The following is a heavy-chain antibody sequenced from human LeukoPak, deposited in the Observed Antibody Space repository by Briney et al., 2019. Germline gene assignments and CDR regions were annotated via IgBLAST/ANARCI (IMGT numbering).Heavy chain of an antibody. V-gene: IGHV4-4*07. J-gene: IGHJ6*03. CDR2: IYTSGST. D-gene: IGHD5-18*01. CDR3: ARDLTYSGYSYGYADYYYYYMDV. CDR1: GGSISSYY. Sequence: SETLSLTCTDSGGSISSYYWSWIRQPAGKELEWIGRIYTSGSTNYNPSLKSRVTMSVDTSKNQFSLKLSSVTAADTAVYYCARDLTYSGYSYGYADYYYYYMDVWGKGTTVTVSS.